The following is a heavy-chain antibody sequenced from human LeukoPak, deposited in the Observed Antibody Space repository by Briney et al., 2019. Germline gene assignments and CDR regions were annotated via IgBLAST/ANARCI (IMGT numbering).Heavy chain of an antibody. CDR2: INHSGST. V-gene: IGHV4-34*01. D-gene: IGHD3-9*01. Sequence: SETLSLTCAVYGGSFSGYYWSWIRQPPGKGLEWIGEINHSGSTNYNPSLKSRVTISVDTSKNQFSLKLSSVTAADTAVYYCARKSYDILTAHYYYYYYMDVWGKGTTVTVSS. CDR1: GGSFSGYY. CDR3: ARKSYDILTAHYYYYYYMDV. J-gene: IGHJ6*03.